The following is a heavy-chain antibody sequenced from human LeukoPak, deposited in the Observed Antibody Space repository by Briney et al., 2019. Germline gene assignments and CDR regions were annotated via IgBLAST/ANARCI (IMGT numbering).Heavy chain of an antibody. J-gene: IGHJ6*02. D-gene: IGHD3-10*01. V-gene: IGHV1-46*01. CDR2: INPSGGST. Sequence: ASVKVSCKASGYTFTSYYMHWVRQAPGQGLEWMGIINPSGGSTSYAQKFQGRVTMTRDTSTSTVYMELSSLRSEDTAVYYCARADMYLDYGSGSTYYCYYGMDVWGQGTTVTVSS. CDR3: ARADMYLDYGSGSTYYCYYGMDV. CDR1: GYTFTSYY.